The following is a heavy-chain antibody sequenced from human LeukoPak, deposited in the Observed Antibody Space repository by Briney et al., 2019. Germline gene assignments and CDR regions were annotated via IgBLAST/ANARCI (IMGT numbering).Heavy chain of an antibody. V-gene: IGHV3-21*01. Sequence: GGSLRLSCAASGFTFSNYNMNWVRQAPGKGLEWVSCISISSNYIYYPDSVKGRFTISRDNAKNSLYLQMNSLRAEDTAVYYCAREVRGLAYYFDYWGQGTLVTVSS. CDR3: AREVRGLAYYFDY. CDR1: GFTFSNYN. D-gene: IGHD6-19*01. J-gene: IGHJ4*02. CDR2: ISISSNYI.